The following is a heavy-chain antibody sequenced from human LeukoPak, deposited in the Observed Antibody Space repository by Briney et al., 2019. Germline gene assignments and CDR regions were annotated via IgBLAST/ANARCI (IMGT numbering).Heavy chain of an antibody. D-gene: IGHD3-22*01. CDR3: AKGAVYYDSSGYYRIDY. Sequence: TGGSLRLSCAASGFTFSSYAMSWVRQAPGEGLEWVSAISGSGGSTYYADSVKGRFTISRDNSKNTLYLQMNSLRAEDTAVYYCAKGAVYYDSSGYYRIDYWGQGTLVTVSS. V-gene: IGHV3-23*01. CDR2: ISGSGGST. J-gene: IGHJ4*02. CDR1: GFTFSSYA.